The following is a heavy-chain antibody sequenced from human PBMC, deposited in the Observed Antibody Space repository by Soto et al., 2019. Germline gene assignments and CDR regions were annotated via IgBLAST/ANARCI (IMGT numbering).Heavy chain of an antibody. J-gene: IGHJ4*02. Sequence: PGGSLRLSCAASGFTFSSYGMHWVRQAPGKGLEWVAVIWYDGSNKYYADSVKGRFTISRDNSKNTLYLQMNSLRAEDTAVYYCAREVAARAGSWDYWGQGTLVTVSS. V-gene: IGHV3-33*01. D-gene: IGHD6-6*01. CDR2: IWYDGSNK. CDR3: AREVAARAGSWDY. CDR1: GFTFSSYG.